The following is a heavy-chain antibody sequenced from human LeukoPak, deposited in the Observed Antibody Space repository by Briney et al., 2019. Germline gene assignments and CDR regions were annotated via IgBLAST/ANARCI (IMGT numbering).Heavy chain of an antibody. D-gene: IGHD2-15*01. Sequence: PSETLSLTCTVSGGSISSYYWSWIRQPPGKGLEWIGYIYYSGCTNYNPSLKSRVTISVDTSKNQFSLKLSSVTAADTAVYYCARTAVCSGYYSCYYGMDVWGQGTTVTVSS. CDR1: GGSISSYY. CDR2: IYYSGCT. J-gene: IGHJ6*02. CDR3: ARTAVCSGYYSCYYGMDV. V-gene: IGHV4-59*01.